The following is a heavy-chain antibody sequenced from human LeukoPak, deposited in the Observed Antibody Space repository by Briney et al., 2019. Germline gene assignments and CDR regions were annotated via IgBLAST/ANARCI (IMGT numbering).Heavy chain of an antibody. D-gene: IGHD2-2*01. CDR3: ARGLGYCSSTSCSGGYYYYMDV. CDR2: INPNSGGT. V-gene: IGHV1-2*02. CDR1: GYTFTGYY. J-gene: IGHJ6*03. Sequence: GASVKVSCKASGYTFTGYYMHWVRQAPGQGLEWMGWINPNSGGTNYAQKFQGRVTMTRDTSISTAYMELSRLRSDDTAVYYCARGLGYCSSTSCSGGYYYYMDVWGKGTTVIVSS.